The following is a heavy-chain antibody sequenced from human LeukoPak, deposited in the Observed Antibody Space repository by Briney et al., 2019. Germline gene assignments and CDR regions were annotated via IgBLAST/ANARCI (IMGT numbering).Heavy chain of an antibody. J-gene: IGHJ4*02. D-gene: IGHD4-17*01. CDR1: GFTFDDYA. V-gene: IGHV3-43*02. CDR3: AKADDNGDYLSGGHFDY. CDR2: ISGDGGST. Sequence: GGSLRLSCAASGFTFDDYAMHWVRQAPGKGLEWVSLISGDGGSTYYADSVKGRFTISRDNSKNSLYLQMNSLRTEDTALYYCAKADDNGDYLSGGHFDYWGQGTLVTVSS.